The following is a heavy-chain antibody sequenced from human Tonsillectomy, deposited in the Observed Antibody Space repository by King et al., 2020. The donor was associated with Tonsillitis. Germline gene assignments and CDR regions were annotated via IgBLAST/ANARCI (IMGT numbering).Heavy chain of an antibody. Sequence: EQLVQSGAEVKKPGSSVKVSCEASGGTFSNYAISWVRQAPGQGLEWMGGIIPIFDITNYAQKFQGRVTITADESTSTAYMELSTLTSEDTAVYYCARAPQYDYVWGSYRYRYFDYWGQGTLVTVSS. D-gene: IGHD3-16*02. CDR1: GGTFSNYA. CDR3: ARAPQYDYVWGSYRYRYFDY. V-gene: IGHV1-69*01. J-gene: IGHJ4*02. CDR2: IIPIFDIT.